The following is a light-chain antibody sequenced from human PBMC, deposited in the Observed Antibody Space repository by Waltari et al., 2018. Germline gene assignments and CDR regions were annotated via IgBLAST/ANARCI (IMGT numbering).Light chain of an antibody. CDR3: MQSTKDPYS. CDR2: KVT. Sequence: DVVMTQIPLSLPVTPGEPASISCRSSQSLLHSNGNTYLHWYLQRPGQSPRLLIYKVTNRESGVPDRISGSGSGTDFTLKISKMEPEDVGVYYCMQSTKDPYSFGQGTKVEIK. J-gene: IGKJ2*03. V-gene: IGKV2D-29*02. CDR1: QSLLHSNGNTY.